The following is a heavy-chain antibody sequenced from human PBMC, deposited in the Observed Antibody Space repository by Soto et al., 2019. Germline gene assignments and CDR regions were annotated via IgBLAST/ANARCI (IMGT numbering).Heavy chain of an antibody. CDR3: GHRLDDGSNSI. CDR1: GFSLSSSGVG. D-gene: IGHD4-17*01. J-gene: IGHJ3*02. Sequence: QITLKESGPTLVKPTQTLTLTCTFSGFSLSSSGVGVEWVRQPPGKALEWLALIYSTDDKRYSPSVKSRLTITKDTSKNRVVLTMINMDPVDTATYYGGHRLDDGSNSIWGQGTMVTVSS. CDR2: IYSTDDK. V-gene: IGHV2-5*01.